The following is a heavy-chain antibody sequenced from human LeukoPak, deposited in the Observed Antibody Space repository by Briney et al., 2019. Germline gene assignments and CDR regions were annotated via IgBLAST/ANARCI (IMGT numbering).Heavy chain of an antibody. CDR1: GFTFSSYS. J-gene: IGHJ3*02. D-gene: IGHD6-19*01. Sequence: GGSLRLSCAASGFTFSSYSMNWVRQAPGKGLEWVSSISTTTSYMYYADSVKGRFTISRDNAKNSLYLQMNSLRAEDTAVYYCARDQGQWLVEDAFDIWGQGTMVTVSS. V-gene: IGHV3-21*01. CDR2: ISTTTSYM. CDR3: ARDQGQWLVEDAFDI.